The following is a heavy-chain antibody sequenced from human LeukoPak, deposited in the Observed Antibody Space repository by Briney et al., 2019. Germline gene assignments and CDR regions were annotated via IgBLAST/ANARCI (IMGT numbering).Heavy chain of an antibody. V-gene: IGHV4-34*01. Sequence: SETLPLTCAVYVGSFSGYYWGWIRQPPGKGLEWIGEINHSGSTNYNSSLKSRVTISVDTSKNQFSLKLSSVTAADTAVYYCARGYYGSGSHCCHMDVWGKGTTITVS. CDR2: INHSGST. D-gene: IGHD3-10*01. CDR1: VGSFSGYY. CDR3: ARGYYGSGSHCCHMDV. J-gene: IGHJ6*03.